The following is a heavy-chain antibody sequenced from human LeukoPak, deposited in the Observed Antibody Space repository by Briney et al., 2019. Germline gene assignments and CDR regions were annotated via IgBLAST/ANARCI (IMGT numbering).Heavy chain of an antibody. CDR3: ARDGVLWFNYYYYYMDV. J-gene: IGHJ6*03. CDR2: INPNSGGT. V-gene: IGHV1-2*02. CDR1: GYIFITHY. D-gene: IGHD3-10*01. Sequence: ASVKVSCKASGYIFITHYIHWVRQAPGQGLEWMGWINPNSGGTNYAQKFQGRVTMTRDTSISTAYMELSRLRSDDTAVYYCARDGVLWFNYYYYYMDVWGKGTTVTVSS.